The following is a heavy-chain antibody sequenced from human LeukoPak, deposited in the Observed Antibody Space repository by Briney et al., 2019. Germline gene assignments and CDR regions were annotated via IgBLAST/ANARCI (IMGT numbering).Heavy chain of an antibody. D-gene: IGHD1-1*01. J-gene: IGHJ6*02. Sequence: ASVKASCKASGGTFSSYAISWVRQAPGQGLEWMGGIIPTFGTANYAQKFQGRVTITADESTSTAYMELSSLRSEDTAVYYCARALNWNDDRMYHYYYGMDVWGQGTTVTVSS. CDR1: GGTFSSYA. V-gene: IGHV1-69*13. CDR3: ARALNWNDDRMYHYYYGMDV. CDR2: IIPTFGTA.